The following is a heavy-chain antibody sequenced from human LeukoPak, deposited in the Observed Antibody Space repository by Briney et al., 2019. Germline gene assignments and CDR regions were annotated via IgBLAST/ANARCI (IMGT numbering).Heavy chain of an antibody. CDR3: AKYRSWLTTVKTYFDY. D-gene: IGHD4-17*01. CDR2: ISYDGSNK. V-gene: IGHV3-30*04. Sequence: PGGSLRLSCAASGFTFSSYAMHWVRQAPGKGLEWVAAISYDGSNKYSADSVKGRFTISRDNSKNTLYLQMNSLRAEDTAVYYCAKYRSWLTTVKTYFDYWGQGTLVTVSS. CDR1: GFTFSSYA. J-gene: IGHJ4*02.